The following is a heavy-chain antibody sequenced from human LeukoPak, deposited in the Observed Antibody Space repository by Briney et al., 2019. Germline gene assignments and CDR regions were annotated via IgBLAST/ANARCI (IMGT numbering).Heavy chain of an antibody. Sequence: ASVKVSCKASGGTFSSYAISWVRQAPGQGLEWMGGIIPIFGTANYAQKFQDRVALTRDTSAGTAYMELNSLSSEDTAVYYCARVPLSDASGRYYSHWGQGTLVTVSS. D-gene: IGHD3-10*01. CDR1: GGTFSSYA. CDR2: IIPIFGTA. CDR3: ARVPLSDASGRYYSH. V-gene: IGHV1-69*05. J-gene: IGHJ1*01.